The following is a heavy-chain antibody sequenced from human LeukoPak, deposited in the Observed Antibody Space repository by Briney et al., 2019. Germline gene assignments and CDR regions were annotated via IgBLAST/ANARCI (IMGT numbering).Heavy chain of an antibody. V-gene: IGHV3-11*01. CDR1: GFTFSDYY. D-gene: IGHD6-13*01. CDR2: ISSSGSTI. J-gene: IGHJ4*02. Sequence: PGGSLRLSCAASGFTFSDYYMSWIRQAPGKGLEWVPYISSSGSTIYYADSVKGRFTISRDNAKNSLYLQMNSLRAEDTAVYYCARDGSSSWPYYFDYWGQGTLVTVSS. CDR3: ARDGSSSWPYYFDY.